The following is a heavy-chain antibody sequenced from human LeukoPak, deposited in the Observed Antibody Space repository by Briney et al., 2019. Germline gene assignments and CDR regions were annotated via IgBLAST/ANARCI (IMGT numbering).Heavy chain of an antibody. Sequence: GGSLRLSCAASGFTFSSYSMNWVRQAPGKGLEWVSYISSSSSTIYYADSVKGRFTISRDNAKNSLYLQMNSLRAEDTAVYYCAREITLGYCSSTSCYSASGGAFDIWGQGTMVTVSS. CDR1: GFTFSSYS. CDR3: AREITLGYCSSTSCYSASGGAFDI. D-gene: IGHD2-2*01. J-gene: IGHJ3*02. CDR2: ISSSSSTI. V-gene: IGHV3-48*01.